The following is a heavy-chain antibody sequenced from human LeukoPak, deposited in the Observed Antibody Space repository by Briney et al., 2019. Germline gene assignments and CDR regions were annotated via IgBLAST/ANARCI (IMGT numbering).Heavy chain of an antibody. J-gene: IGHJ6*03. CDR1: GFTFSSYW. V-gene: IGHV3-74*01. Sequence: GGSLRLSCAASGFTFSSYWMDWVRQAPGKGLVWVSRINSDGSSTSYADSVKGRFTISRDNAKNTLYLQMNSLRAEDTAVYYCARVPGGNSYYYYIDVWGKGTTVTVSS. CDR2: INSDGSST. CDR3: ARVPGGNSYYYYIDV. D-gene: IGHD2-15*01.